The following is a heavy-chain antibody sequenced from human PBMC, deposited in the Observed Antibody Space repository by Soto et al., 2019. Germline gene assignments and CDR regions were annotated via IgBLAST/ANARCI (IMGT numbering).Heavy chain of an antibody. J-gene: IGHJ4*02. CDR3: VRWVGQFDF. D-gene: IGHD1-26*01. CDR1: GGSISPFH. Sequence: QVQLQESGPGLVKPSETLSLTCSVSGGSISPFHWSWIRQPPGKGPEWIGYVYYTGSTNYNPSFTSRVTISVDTSKNQFSLKLTSVTAADTAVYYCVRWVGQFDFWGQGTLVTVSS. V-gene: IGHV4-59*03. CDR2: VYYTGST.